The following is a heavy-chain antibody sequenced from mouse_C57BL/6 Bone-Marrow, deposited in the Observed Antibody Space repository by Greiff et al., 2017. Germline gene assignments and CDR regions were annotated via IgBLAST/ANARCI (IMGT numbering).Heavy chain of an antibody. CDR3: ASHDHISYAMDY. J-gene: IGHJ4*01. CDR1: GFTFSDYG. V-gene: IGHV5-15*01. D-gene: IGHD1-1*01. Sequence: EVKLMESGGGLVQPGGSLKLSCAASGFTFSDYGMAWVRQAPRKGPEWVAFISNLAYSIYYADTVTGRFTISRENAKNTLYLEMSSLRSEDTAMYYCASHDHISYAMDYWGQGTSVPFSS. CDR2: ISNLAYSI.